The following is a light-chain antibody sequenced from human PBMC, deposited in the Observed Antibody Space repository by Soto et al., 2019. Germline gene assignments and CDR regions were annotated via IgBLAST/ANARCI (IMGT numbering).Light chain of an antibody. CDR2: DVS. CDR1: SSDVGGYNY. V-gene: IGLV2-14*01. J-gene: IGLJ3*02. CDR3: SSYTSSSTQV. Sequence: QSVLTQPASVSGSPGQSITISCTGTSSDVGGYNYVSWYQQHPGKAPKLMIYDVSNRPSGVSNRFSGSKSGNTASLPISGLQAEDEADYYCSSYTSSSTQVFGGGTKLTVL.